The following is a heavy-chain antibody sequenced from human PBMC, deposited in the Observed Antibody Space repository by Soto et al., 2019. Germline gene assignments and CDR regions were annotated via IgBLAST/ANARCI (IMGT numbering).Heavy chain of an antibody. D-gene: IGHD3-9*01. CDR2: ISGSGAST. V-gene: IGHV3-23*01. Sequence: EVQLLESGGGLVQPGGSLRLSCAASGFTFSSYAMSWVRQAPGKGLEWVSAISGSGASTYYADSVKGRFTISRDNSKNTLYLQMNILRAEDTAVYCCAHCDWFIDYWGQGTLVTVSS. CDR3: AHCDWFIDY. CDR1: GFTFSSYA. J-gene: IGHJ4*02.